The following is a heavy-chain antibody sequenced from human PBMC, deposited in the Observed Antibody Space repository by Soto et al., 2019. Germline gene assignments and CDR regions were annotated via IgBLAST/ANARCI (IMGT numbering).Heavy chain of an antibody. CDR3: ARGSYVDTAMVLREPFYFDY. CDR2: IIPIFGTA. V-gene: IGHV1-69*13. J-gene: IGHJ4*02. D-gene: IGHD5-18*01. CDR1: GGTFSSYA. Sequence: SVKVSCKASGGTFSSYAISWVRQAPGQGLEWMGGIIPIFGTANYAQKFQGRVTITADESTSTAYMELSSLRSEDTAVYYCARGSYVDTAMVLREPFYFDYWGQGTLVTVSS.